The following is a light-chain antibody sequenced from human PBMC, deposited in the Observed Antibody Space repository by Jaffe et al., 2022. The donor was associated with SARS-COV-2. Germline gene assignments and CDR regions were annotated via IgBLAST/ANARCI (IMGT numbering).Light chain of an antibody. CDR1: SSDVGSYNR. Sequence: QSALTQPPSVSGSPGQSVTISCTGTSSDVGSYNRVSWYQQPPGTAPKLMIYEVSNRPSGVPNRFSGSKSGNTASLTISGLQAEDEADYYCSSYMSSNTLVFGTGTKVTVL. J-gene: IGLJ1*01. CDR3: SSYMSSNTLV. V-gene: IGLV2-18*02. CDR2: EVS.